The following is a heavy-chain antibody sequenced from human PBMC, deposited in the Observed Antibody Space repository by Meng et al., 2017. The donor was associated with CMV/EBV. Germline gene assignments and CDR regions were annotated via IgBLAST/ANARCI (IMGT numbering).Heavy chain of an antibody. CDR2: IYYSGST. D-gene: IGHD2-2*02. CDR1: GGSISSYY. Sequence: SETLSLTCTVSGGSISSYYWSWIRQPPGKGLEWIGYIYYSGSTNYNPSLKSRVTISVDTSKNQFSLKLSSVTAADTAVYYCARLAAISYLSLGWFDPWGQGTPVTVSS. V-gene: IGHV4-59*01. J-gene: IGHJ5*02. CDR3: ARLAAISYLSLGWFDP.